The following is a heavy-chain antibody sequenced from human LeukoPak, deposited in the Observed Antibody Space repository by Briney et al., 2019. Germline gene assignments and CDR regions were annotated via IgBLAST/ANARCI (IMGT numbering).Heavy chain of an antibody. V-gene: IGHV3-43*02. D-gene: IGHD3-10*01. CDR2: ISGDGGRT. CDR3: AKDAREYYGSGTWFDP. Sequence: GSLRLSCAASGFTFDDYAMHWVRQALGKGLEWVSLISGDGGRTYYADSVKGRFTISRDNSKNSLYLQMNSLRTEDTALYYCAKDAREYYGSGTWFDPWGQGTLVIVSS. J-gene: IGHJ5*02. CDR1: GFTFDDYA.